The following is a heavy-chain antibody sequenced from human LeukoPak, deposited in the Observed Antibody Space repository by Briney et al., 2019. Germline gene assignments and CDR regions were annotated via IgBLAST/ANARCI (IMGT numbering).Heavy chain of an antibody. CDR2: ISWNSGSI. CDR1: GFTFDDYA. CDR3: AKGRDKYQLLSKNWFDP. Sequence: GGSLRLSCAASGFTFDDYAMHWVRQAPGKGLEWVSGISWNSGSIGYADSVKGRFTISGDNAKKSLYLQMNSLRAEDTALYYCAKGRDKYQLLSKNWFDPWGQGTLVTVSS. J-gene: IGHJ5*02. D-gene: IGHD2-2*01. V-gene: IGHV3-9*01.